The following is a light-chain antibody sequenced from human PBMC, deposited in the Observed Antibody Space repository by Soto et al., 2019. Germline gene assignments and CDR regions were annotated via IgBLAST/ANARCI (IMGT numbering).Light chain of an antibody. J-gene: IGLJ1*01. CDR1: SSDVGGYNY. V-gene: IGLV2-11*01. CDR2: DVS. CDR3: CSYAGRYTYV. Sequence: QSALAQPRSVSGSPGQSVTISCTGASSDVGGYNYVSWYQQHPGKAPKLMIYDVSKRPSGVPDRFSGSKSGNTASLTISGLQTEDEADYYCCSYAGRYTYVFGTVKKVTV.